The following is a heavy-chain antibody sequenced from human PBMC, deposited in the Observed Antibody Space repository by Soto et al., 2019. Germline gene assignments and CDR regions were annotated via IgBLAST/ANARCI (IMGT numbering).Heavy chain of an antibody. J-gene: IGHJ2*01. CDR3: ARDPLWGTAMVLWYFDL. V-gene: IGHV3-30-3*01. CDR2: ISYGGSNK. D-gene: IGHD5-18*01. CDR1: GFTFSSYA. Sequence: QVQLVESGGGVVQPGRSLRLSCAASGFTFSSYAMHWVRQAQGKGLEWVAVISYGGSNKYYADSVKGRFTISRDNSKNPLYLQMNGLRAEDTAVFYCARDPLWGTAMVLWYFDLWGRGTLVTVSS.